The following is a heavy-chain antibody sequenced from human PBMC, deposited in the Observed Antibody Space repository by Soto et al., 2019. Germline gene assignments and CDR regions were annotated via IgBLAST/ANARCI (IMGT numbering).Heavy chain of an antibody. CDR3: TGAESPDTASCSLD. CDR1: GGPFGDFA. V-gene: IGHV3-49*04. D-gene: IGHD2-15*01. CDR2: IINQTYHETP. J-gene: IGHJ1*01. Sequence: LSLSCTGAGGPFGDFAINWGRPGQGKGLEWVGLIINQTYHETPEYAAAVTGRFTISRDTSNGVAYLQMSSLRVDDSAVYYCTGAESPDTASCSLDWGQGTPVTVSS.